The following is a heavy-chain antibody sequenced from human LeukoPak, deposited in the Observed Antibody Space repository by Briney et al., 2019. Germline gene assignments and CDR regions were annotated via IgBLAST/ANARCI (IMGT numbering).Heavy chain of an antibody. CDR1: GDSVSSNSAA. CDR2: TYHRSKWYN. J-gene: IGHJ4*02. CDR3: ARGERYSSDY. D-gene: IGHD6-13*01. V-gene: IGHV6-1*01. Sequence: SQTLSLTCAISGDSVSSNSAAWNWIRHSPSRGLEWLGSTYHRSKWYNDYALSVKSRISVNPDTPKNQFSLQLNSVTPEDTAVYYCARGERYSSDYWGQGTLVTVSS.